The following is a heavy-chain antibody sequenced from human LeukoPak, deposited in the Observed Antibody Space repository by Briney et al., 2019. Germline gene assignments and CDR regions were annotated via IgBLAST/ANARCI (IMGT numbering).Heavy chain of an antibody. Sequence: PGRSLRLSCAASGSTFDDYAMHWVRQAPGKGLEWVSCISWYSGAIDYADSVKGRFTISRDNAKNSLYLQMNSLRAEDMACYYREKNMISAGRGTFDIWGQGTMVTVSS. CDR2: ISWYSGAI. CDR3: EKNMISAGRGTFDI. V-gene: IGHV3-9*03. J-gene: IGHJ3*02. CDR1: GSTFDDYA. D-gene: IGHD1-14*01.